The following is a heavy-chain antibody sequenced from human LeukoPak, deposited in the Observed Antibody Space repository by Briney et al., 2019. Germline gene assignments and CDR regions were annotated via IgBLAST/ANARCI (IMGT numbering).Heavy chain of an antibody. J-gene: IGHJ4*02. CDR1: GYSISSGYY. D-gene: IGHD4-23*01. Sequence: PSETLSLTCTVSGYSISSGYYWGWIRQPPGKGLEWIGRIYHSGSTYYNPSLKSRVTISVDTSKNQFSLKLSSVTAADTAVYYCARDLPYGGNRAFDYWGQGTLVTVSS. CDR3: ARDLPYGGNRAFDY. CDR2: IYHSGST. V-gene: IGHV4-38-2*02.